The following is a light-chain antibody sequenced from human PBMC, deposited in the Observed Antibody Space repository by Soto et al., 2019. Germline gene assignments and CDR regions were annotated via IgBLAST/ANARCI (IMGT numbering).Light chain of an antibody. J-gene: IGLJ2*01. V-gene: IGLV2-14*03. CDR2: DVT. CDR3: SSYTSIIAVV. Sequence: QSALTQPASVSGSPGQSITISCTGTSNDIGPYNYVPWYQQHPGKAPRLLIYDVTNRPSGVSDRFSGSKSGRTASLTISGLQAEDEADYYCSSYTSIIAVVFGGGTKLTVL. CDR1: SNDIGPYNY.